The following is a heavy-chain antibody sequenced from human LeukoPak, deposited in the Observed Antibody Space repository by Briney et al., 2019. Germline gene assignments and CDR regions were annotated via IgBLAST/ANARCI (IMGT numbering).Heavy chain of an antibody. J-gene: IGHJ5*02. CDR3: ARTLNRRRGFDP. Sequence: GASLLTPCKDSSWTFISSWVGWVRQLPGKGLEWMGIIFPGDSETRYSPTFQGQVTISADKSTNTVYLQWGSLKASDTAIYYCARTLNRRRGFDPWGQGTLVTVHS. CDR2: IFPGDSET. CDR1: SWTFISSW. V-gene: IGHV5-51*01.